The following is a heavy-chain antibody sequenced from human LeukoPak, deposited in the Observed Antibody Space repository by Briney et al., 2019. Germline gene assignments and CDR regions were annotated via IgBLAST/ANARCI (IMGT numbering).Heavy chain of an antibody. CDR3: ARVSYCGGDCYSSALFDY. CDR2: VNENGSEK. D-gene: IGHD2-21*02. J-gene: IGHJ4*02. CDR1: GFTFTRYW. V-gene: IGHV3-7*01. Sequence: GGSLRLSCAASGFTFTRYWMSWVRQAPGKGLEWVANVNENGSEKYYVDSVKGRFTISRDNAKNSLYLQMNSLRAEDTAVYYCARVSYCGGDCYSSALFDYWGQGTLVTVSS.